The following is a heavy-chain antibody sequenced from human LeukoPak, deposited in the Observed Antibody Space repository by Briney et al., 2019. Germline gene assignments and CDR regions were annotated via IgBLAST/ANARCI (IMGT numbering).Heavy chain of an antibody. V-gene: IGHV1-69*04. Sequence: SVKVSCKASGGTFSSYAISWVRQAPGQGLEWMGRIIPILGIANYAQKFQGRVTITADKSTSTAYMELSSLRSEDTAVYYCARLSVVEVRGVIIAEYYYYYYGMDVWGQGTTVTVSS. CDR3: ARLSVVEVRGVIIAEYYYYYYGMDV. CDR1: GGTFSSYA. J-gene: IGHJ6*02. D-gene: IGHD3-10*01. CDR2: IIPILGIA.